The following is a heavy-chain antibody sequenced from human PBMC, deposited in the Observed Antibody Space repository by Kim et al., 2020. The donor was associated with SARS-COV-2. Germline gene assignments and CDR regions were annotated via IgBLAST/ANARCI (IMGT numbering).Heavy chain of an antibody. V-gene: IGHV1-69*13. CDR1: GGTFSSYA. CDR3: ASGQSYYDSSGYYYVLDY. J-gene: IGHJ4*02. CDR2: IIPIFGTA. D-gene: IGHD3-22*01. Sequence: SVKVSCKASGGTFSSYAISWVRQAPGQGLEWMGGIIPIFGTANYAQKFQGRVTITADESTSTAYMELSSLRSEDTAVYYCASGQSYYDSSGYYYVLDYWGQGTLVTVSS.